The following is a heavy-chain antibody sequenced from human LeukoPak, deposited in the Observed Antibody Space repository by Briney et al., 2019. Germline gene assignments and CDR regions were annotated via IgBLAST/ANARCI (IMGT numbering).Heavy chain of an antibody. J-gene: IGHJ6*03. CDR2: IYSGGST. CDR3: ARGREWLRYPPPYYMDV. D-gene: IGHD5-12*01. V-gene: IGHV3-66*01. CDR1: GFTVSSNY. Sequence: GGSLRLSCAASGFTVSSNYMSWVRLAPGKGLEWVSVIYSGGSTYYADSVKGRFTISRDNSKNPLYLQMNSLRAADTAVYYCARGREWLRYPPPYYMDVWGKGTTVTVSS.